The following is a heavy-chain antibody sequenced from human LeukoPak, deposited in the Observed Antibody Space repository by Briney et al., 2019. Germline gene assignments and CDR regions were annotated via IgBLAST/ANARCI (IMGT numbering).Heavy chain of an antibody. CDR2: IYTSGST. Sequence: PSETLSLTCTVSGDSISSGTYYWIWIRQPAGKGLEWIGRIYTSGSTNYNPSLKSRVTISVDTSKNQFSLKLSSVTAADTAVYYCARASHGSGNYGRYFDDWGQGTLVTVSS. CDR1: GDSISSGTYY. V-gene: IGHV4-61*02. D-gene: IGHD3-10*01. J-gene: IGHJ4*02. CDR3: ARASHGSGNYGRYFDD.